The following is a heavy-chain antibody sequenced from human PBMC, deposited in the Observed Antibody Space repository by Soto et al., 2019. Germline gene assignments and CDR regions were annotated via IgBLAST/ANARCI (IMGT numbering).Heavy chain of an antibody. CDR1: GFTFSSYG. CDR2: ISYDGSNK. D-gene: IGHD3-9*01. J-gene: IGHJ4*02. V-gene: IGHV3-30*03. CDR3: ARERDDILTGAYYFDY. Sequence: PGGSLRLSCAASGFTFSSYGMHWVRQAPGKGLEWVAVISYDGSNKYYADSVKGRFTISRGNSKNTLYLQMNSLRAEDTAVYYCARERDDILTGAYYFDYWGQGTLVSVSS.